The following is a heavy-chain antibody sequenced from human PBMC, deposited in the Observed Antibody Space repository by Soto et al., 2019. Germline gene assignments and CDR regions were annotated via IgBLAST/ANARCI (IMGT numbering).Heavy chain of an antibody. CDR1: GFTFDDYT. D-gene: IGHD3-16*01. V-gene: IGHV3-43*01. CDR2: ISWDGGST. J-gene: IGHJ4*02. Sequence: GGSLRLSCAASGFTFDDYTMHWVRQAPGKGLEWVSLISWDGGSTYYADSVKGRFTISRDNSKNSLYLQMNSLRTEDTALYYCAKDIKPGSDYDYVWGILGYWGQGTLVTVSS. CDR3: AKDIKPGSDYDYVWGILGY.